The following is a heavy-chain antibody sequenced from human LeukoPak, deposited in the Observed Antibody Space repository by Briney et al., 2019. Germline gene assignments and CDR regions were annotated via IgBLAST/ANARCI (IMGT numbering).Heavy chain of an antibody. D-gene: IGHD6-6*01. V-gene: IGHV5-51*01. Sequence: GESLKISCKGSGYSFTSYWIGWVRQRPGKGLEGMGIIYPGDSDTRYSPPFQGQGTISPDKSIGTAYLQWSSLKASDTAMYYCARSEYSSSQFDYWGQGTLVTVSS. CDR1: GYSFTSYW. CDR2: IYPGDSDT. CDR3: ARSEYSSSQFDY. J-gene: IGHJ4*02.